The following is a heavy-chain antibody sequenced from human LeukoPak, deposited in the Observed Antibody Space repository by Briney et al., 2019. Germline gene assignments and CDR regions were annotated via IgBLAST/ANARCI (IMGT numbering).Heavy chain of an antibody. CDR1: RFTFSSYA. Sequence: PGGSLRLSCAASRFTFSSYAMSWVRQAPGKGLEWVANINEGGNSKYYVDSVRGRFTISRDKTKDLLHLQMSSLRAEDTAVYYCARVGKNGWDFDHWGQGTLVTVSS. D-gene: IGHD6-19*01. J-gene: IGHJ4*02. V-gene: IGHV3-7*03. CDR3: ARVGKNGWDFDH. CDR2: INEGGNSK.